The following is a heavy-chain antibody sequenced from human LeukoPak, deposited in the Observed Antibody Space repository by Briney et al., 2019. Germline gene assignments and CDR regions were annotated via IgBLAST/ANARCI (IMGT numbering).Heavy chain of an antibody. Sequence: ASVKVSCRASGYTFTDYYVHWVRQAPGQGLEWMGWINPNSGGTNYAQKFQGRVTMTRDTSISTAYMELSRLRSDDTAVYYCAREIYDVLTGYYKSSGIDYWGQGTLVTVSS. CDR1: GYTFTDYY. J-gene: IGHJ4*02. D-gene: IGHD3-9*01. V-gene: IGHV1-2*02. CDR2: INPNSGGT. CDR3: AREIYDVLTGYYKSSGIDY.